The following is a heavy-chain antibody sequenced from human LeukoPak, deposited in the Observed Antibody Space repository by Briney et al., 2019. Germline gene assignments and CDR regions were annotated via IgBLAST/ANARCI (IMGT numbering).Heavy chain of an antibody. CDR3: ARDMESVVVAAISWFDP. CDR2: ISAYNGNT. Sequence: RASVKVSCKASGYTFTSYGISWVRQAPGQGLEWMGWISAYNGNTNYAQKLQGRVTMTTDTSTSTAYMELRSLRSDDTAVYYCARDMESVVVAAISWFDPWGQGTLVTVSS. CDR1: GYTFTSYG. J-gene: IGHJ5*02. D-gene: IGHD2-15*01. V-gene: IGHV1-18*01.